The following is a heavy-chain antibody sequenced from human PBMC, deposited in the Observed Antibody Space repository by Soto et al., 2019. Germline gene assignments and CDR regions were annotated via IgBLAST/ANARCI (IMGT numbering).Heavy chain of an antibody. Sequence: SVKVSCKASGGTFSSYAISWVRQAPGQGLEWMGGIIPIFGTANYGQKFQGRVTITADKSTSTAYMELSSLRSEDTAVYYCARGRCGGDCYSGDYWGQGTLVTVSS. V-gene: IGHV1-69*06. CDR3: ARGRCGGDCYSGDY. D-gene: IGHD2-21*02. J-gene: IGHJ4*02. CDR1: GGTFSSYA. CDR2: IIPIFGTA.